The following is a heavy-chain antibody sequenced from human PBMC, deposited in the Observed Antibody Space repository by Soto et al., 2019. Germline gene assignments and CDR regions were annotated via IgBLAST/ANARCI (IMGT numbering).Heavy chain of an antibody. V-gene: IGHV4-34*01. CDR2: INHSGST. D-gene: IGHD5-12*01. CDR3: ARVPGGYAGHYFDS. Sequence: SETLSLTCAVYGGSFSGYYWSWIRQPPGKGLEWIGEINHSGSTNYNPSLKSRVTISVDTSKNQFSLKLSSVTAADTAVYYCARVPGGYAGHYFDSWGQGTLVTVSS. J-gene: IGHJ4*01. CDR1: GGSFSGYY.